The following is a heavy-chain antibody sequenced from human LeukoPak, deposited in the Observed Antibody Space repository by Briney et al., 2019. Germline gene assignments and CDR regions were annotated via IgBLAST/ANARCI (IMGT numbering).Heavy chain of an antibody. D-gene: IGHD3-10*01. CDR1: GFTFSSYS. V-gene: IGHV3-21*01. J-gene: IGHJ4*02. Sequence: GGSLRLSCAASGFTFSSYSMNWVRQAPGKGLEWVSSISSSMSYIYYADSVKGRFTLSRENAKNSLYLQMNSLRGEDMAVYYCARESLWFGELLGGWGQGTLVNVSS. CDR2: ISSSMSYI. CDR3: ARESLWFGELLGG.